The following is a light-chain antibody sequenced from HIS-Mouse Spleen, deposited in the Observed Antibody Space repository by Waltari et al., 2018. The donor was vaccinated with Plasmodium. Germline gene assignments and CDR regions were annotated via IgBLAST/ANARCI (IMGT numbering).Light chain of an antibody. CDR3: SSYAGSNNLV. CDR1: SSDVGGYTY. J-gene: IGLJ2*01. Sequence: QSALTQPPSASGSPGQSVTISCTGTSSDVGGYTYVSWYHQHPGKAPKLMIYEVSERPAGVPDRFPGCKSGNTASLTVSGLQAEDEADYYCSSYAGSNNLVFGGGTKLTVL. V-gene: IGLV2-8*01. CDR2: EVS.